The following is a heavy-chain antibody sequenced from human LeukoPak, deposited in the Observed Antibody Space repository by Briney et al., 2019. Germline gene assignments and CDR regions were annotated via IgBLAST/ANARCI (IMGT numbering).Heavy chain of an antibody. CDR3: ARTPADWGYFDY. V-gene: IGHV3-7*05. J-gene: IGHJ4*02. CDR2: IKRDGSEK. CDR1: GFTFSAYW. D-gene: IGHD7-27*01. Sequence: PGGSQRLSCAASGFTFSAYWINWVRQAPGKGLEWVANIKRDGSEKYYVGSVKGRFTISRDNAKNSLYLQMNSLRAEDTAVYYCARTPADWGYFDYWGQGALVTVSS.